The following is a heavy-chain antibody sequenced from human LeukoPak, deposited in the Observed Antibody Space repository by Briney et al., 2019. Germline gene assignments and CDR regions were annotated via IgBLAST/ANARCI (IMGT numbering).Heavy chain of an antibody. V-gene: IGHV3-30*18. CDR2: ISYDGSNE. CDR1: GFTFSSYG. J-gene: IGHJ5*02. D-gene: IGHD6-19*01. Sequence: GGSLRLSCAASGFTFSSYGMHWVRQAPGKGLEWVAVISYDGSNEYYADSVKGRFTISRDNSKNTLYLQMNSLRAEDTAVYYCAKDSSGWNNWFDPWGQGTLVTVSS. CDR3: AKDSSGWNNWFDP.